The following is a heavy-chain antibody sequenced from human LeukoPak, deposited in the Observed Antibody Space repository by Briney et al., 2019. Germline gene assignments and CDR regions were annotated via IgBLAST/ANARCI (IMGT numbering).Heavy chain of an antibody. CDR1: GGSFSGHY. V-gene: IGHV4-34*01. Sequence: SETLSLTCAVYGGSFSGHYWSWIRQPPGKGLEWIGEINHSGSTNYNPSLKSRVTISVDTSKNQFSLKLSSVTAADTAVYYCARGRWYYMDVWGKGTTVTVSS. J-gene: IGHJ6*03. CDR3: ARGRWYYMDV. CDR2: INHSGST. D-gene: IGHD4-23*01.